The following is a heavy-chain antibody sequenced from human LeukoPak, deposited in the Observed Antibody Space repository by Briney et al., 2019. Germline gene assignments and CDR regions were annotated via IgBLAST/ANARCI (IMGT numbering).Heavy chain of an antibody. CDR1: GFIFSTYA. Sequence: WGSVRLSCAASGFIFSTYAMSWVRQAPGKGLEWVSTISYSGGSTYYADSVKGRFTVSRDNAKNTLYLQMNSLRAEGSAVYYCAKDRVAADGFENWGQGTLVTVSS. V-gene: IGHV3-23*01. J-gene: IGHJ4*02. D-gene: IGHD6-13*01. CDR3: AKDRVAADGFEN. CDR2: ISYSGGST.